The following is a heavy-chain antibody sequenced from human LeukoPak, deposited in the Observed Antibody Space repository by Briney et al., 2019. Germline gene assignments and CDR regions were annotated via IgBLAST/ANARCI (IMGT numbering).Heavy chain of an antibody. J-gene: IGHJ3*02. CDR2: IIPIFGTA. D-gene: IGHD3-22*01. V-gene: IGHV1-69*13. CDR3: AREQSWYYDSSGHDAFDI. CDR1: GGTFSSYA. Sequence: ASVKVSCKASGGTFSSYAISWVRQAPGQGLEWMGGIIPIFGTANYAQKFQGRVTITADESTSTAYMELSSLRSEDTAVYYCAREQSWYYDSSGHDAFDIWGQGTMVTVSS.